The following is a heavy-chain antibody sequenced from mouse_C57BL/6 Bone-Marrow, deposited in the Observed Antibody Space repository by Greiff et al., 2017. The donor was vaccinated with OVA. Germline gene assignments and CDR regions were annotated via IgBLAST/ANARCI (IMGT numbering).Heavy chain of an antibody. J-gene: IGHJ1*03. D-gene: IGHD4-1*01. CDR2: ISDGGSYT. Sequence: EVKVEESGGGLVKPGGSLKLSCAASGFTFSSYAMSWVRQTPEKRLEWVATISDGGSYTYYPDNVKGRFTISRDNAKNNLYLQMSHLKSEDTAMYYCARDQGTGTYTWYFDVWGTGTTVTVSS. V-gene: IGHV5-4*01. CDR1: GFTFSSYA. CDR3: ARDQGTGTYTWYFDV.